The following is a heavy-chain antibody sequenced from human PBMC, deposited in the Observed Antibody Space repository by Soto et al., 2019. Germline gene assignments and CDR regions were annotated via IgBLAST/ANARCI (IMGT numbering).Heavy chain of an antibody. CDR3: ARDHTYYYDSSGYF. V-gene: IGHV3-7*05. CDR1: GFTFSSYW. Sequence: GGSLRLSCAASGFTFSSYWMSWVRQAPGKGLEWVANIKQDGSEKYYVDSVKGRFTISRDNAKNSLYLQMNSLRAEDTAVYYCARDHTYYYDSSGYFWGQGTLVTVSS. D-gene: IGHD3-22*01. CDR2: IKQDGSEK. J-gene: IGHJ4*02.